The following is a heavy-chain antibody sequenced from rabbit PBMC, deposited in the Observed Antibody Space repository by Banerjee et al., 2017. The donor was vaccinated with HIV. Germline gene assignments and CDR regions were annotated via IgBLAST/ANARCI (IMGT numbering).Heavy chain of an antibody. CDR1: GFSFSNKYV. CDR2: IDGGSSERT. J-gene: IGHJ4*01. CDR3: ARDLAGVIGWNFNL. V-gene: IGHV1S45*01. D-gene: IGHD4-1*01. Sequence: QEQLEESGGDLVKPEGSLTLTCTASGFSFSNKYVMCWVRQAPGKGLEWIACIDGGSSERTNYASWAKGRFTISKTSSTTVTLQMTSLTAADTATYFCARDLAGVIGWNFNLWGPGHPRHRL.